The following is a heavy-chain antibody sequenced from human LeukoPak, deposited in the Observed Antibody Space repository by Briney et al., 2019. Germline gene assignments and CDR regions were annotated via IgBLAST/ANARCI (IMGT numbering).Heavy chain of an antibody. Sequence: GGSLRLSCAASGFTISDYSMSWVRQAPGKGLEWVSGIGACNGDTYYADSVKGRFTISRDNSKNTLYLQMNSLRVEDTAIYYCANSRLPWGQGTPVTVSS. D-gene: IGHD6-25*01. V-gene: IGHV3-23*01. J-gene: IGHJ5*02. CDR1: GFTISDYS. CDR2: IGACNGDT. CDR3: ANSRLP.